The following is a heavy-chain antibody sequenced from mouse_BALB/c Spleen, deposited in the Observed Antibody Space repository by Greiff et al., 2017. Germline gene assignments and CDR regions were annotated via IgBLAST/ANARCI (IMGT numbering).Heavy chain of an antibody. CDR1: GFTFSSYT. J-gene: IGHJ3*01. Sequence: EVQVVESGGGLVQPGGSLKLSCAASGFTFSSYTMSWVRQTPEKRLEWVAYISNGGGSTYYPDTVKGRFTISRDNAKNTLYLQMSSLKSEDTAMYYCARRGWDAWFAYWGQGTLVTVSA. CDR2: ISNGGGST. CDR3: ARRGWDAWFAY. D-gene: IGHD4-1*01. V-gene: IGHV5-12-2*01.